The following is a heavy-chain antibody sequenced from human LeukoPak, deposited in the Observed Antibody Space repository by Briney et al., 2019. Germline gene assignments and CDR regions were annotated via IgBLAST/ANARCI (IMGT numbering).Heavy chain of an antibody. CDR3: ARDLGNYYYDSSGYYYRYWYFDL. Sequence: GSLRLSCAASGFTFSSYEMNWVRQPPGKGLEWIGSIYYSGSTYYNPSLKSRVTISVDTSKNQFSLKLSSVTAADTAVYYCARDLGNYYYDSSGYYYRYWYFDLWGRGTLVTVSS. CDR1: GFTFSSYE. V-gene: IGHV4-39*07. CDR2: IYYSGST. D-gene: IGHD3-22*01. J-gene: IGHJ2*01.